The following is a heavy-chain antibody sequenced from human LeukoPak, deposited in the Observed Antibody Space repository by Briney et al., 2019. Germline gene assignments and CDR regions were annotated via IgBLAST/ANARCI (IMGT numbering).Heavy chain of an antibody. CDR3: VKDRLSNLAVAGSFDY. J-gene: IGHJ4*02. Sequence: PGGSLRLSCSASGFSFSSSAIHWVRQAPGKGLEYVSSISDNGGSTYYADSVKGRFIISRDNSKNTVYLQMSSLRAEDTAVYYCVKDRLSNLAVAGSFDYWGQGTQVTVSS. D-gene: IGHD6-19*01. V-gene: IGHV3-64D*06. CDR2: ISDNGGST. CDR1: GFSFSSSA.